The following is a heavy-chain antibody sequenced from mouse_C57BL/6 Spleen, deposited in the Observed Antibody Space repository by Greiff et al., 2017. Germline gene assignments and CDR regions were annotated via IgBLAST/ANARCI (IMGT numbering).Heavy chain of an antibody. CDR1: GYTFTSYW. J-gene: IGHJ1*03. CDR2: IDPSDSET. D-gene: IGHD2-4*01. V-gene: IGHV1-52*01. CDR3: ARSDYENWYFDV. Sequence: VQLQQPGAELVRPGSSVKLSCKASGYTFTSYWMHWVKQRPIQGLEWIGNIDPSDSETHYNQKFKDKATLTVDKSSSTAYMQLSSLTSEDSAVYYCARSDYENWYFDVWGTGTTVTVSS.